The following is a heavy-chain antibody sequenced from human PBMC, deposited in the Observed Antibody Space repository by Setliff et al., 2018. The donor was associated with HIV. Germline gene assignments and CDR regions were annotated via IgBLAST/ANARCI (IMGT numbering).Heavy chain of an antibody. CDR1: GFTFSSYA. D-gene: IGHD3-10*01. CDR3: VKVSRGTVVRGVILVGYFDY. V-gene: IGHV3-23*01. Sequence: GGSLRLSCAASGFTFSSYAMSWVRQAPGKGLDWVSASSSRGGRRYHADSVKGRRTITRDNSKNTRYLQMNSLRVEDRAVYHCVKVSRGTVVRGVILVGYFDYWGQGTLVTVSS. J-gene: IGHJ4*02. CDR2: SSSRGGRR.